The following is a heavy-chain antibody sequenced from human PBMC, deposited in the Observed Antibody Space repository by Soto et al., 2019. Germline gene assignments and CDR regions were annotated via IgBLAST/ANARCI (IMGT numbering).Heavy chain of an antibody. CDR3: ARKTLTYYYDSSASY. CDR1: GVAFSGYG. V-gene: IGHV3-30*03. CDR2: ISYDRSNK. D-gene: IGHD3-22*01. J-gene: IGHJ4*02. Sequence: GGSVRISCAASGVAFSGYGINGVRQAPGKGLERVAVISYDRSNKYYADSVKGRFTISRDNSKNTLYLQMNSLRAEDTAVYYCARKTLTYYYDSSASYWGQGT.